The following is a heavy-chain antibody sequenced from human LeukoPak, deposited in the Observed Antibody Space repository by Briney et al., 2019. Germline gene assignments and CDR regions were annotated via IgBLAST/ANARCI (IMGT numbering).Heavy chain of an antibody. CDR1: GFILSASS. J-gene: IGHJ6*02. Sequence: HPGGSLRLSCAASGFILSASSIHWVRQAPGKGLEWVGRTRSKEYSYATACAESLRGRCTVSRDDSENTAYLQMSSLKTEDTAVYYCARRIGDSYFYGMDLWGQGTPVTVSS. D-gene: IGHD3-16*02. V-gene: IGHV3-73*01. CDR3: ARRIGDSYFYGMDL. CDR2: TRSKEYSYAT.